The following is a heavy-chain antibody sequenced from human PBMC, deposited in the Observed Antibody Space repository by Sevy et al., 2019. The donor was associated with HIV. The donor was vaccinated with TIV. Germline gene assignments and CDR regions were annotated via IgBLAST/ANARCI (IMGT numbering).Heavy chain of an antibody. CDR2: INPNSGGT. CDR1: GYTFTGYY. J-gene: IGHJ4*02. D-gene: IGHD5-18*01. CDR3: ARDGGDTSMTNFDY. Sequence: ASVKVSCKASGYTFTGYYMHWVRQAPGQGLEWMGWINPNSGGTNYAQKFQGWVTMTRDTSIGPAYMELSRLRSDDTAVYYCARDGGDTSMTNFDYWGQGTLVNVSS. V-gene: IGHV1-2*04.